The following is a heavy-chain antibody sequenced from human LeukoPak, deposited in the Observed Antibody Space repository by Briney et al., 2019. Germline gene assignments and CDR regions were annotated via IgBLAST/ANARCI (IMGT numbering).Heavy chain of an antibody. CDR3: ASAQSSGSCSY. CDR1: GFTFSSYS. Sequence: GGSLRLSCAASGFTFSSYSMNWVRQAPGKGLEWVSSISSSSSYIYYADSVKGRFTISRDNAKNSLYLQMNSLRAEDTAVYYCASAQSSGSCSYWGQGTLVTVSS. CDR2: ISSSSSYI. D-gene: IGHD1-26*01. J-gene: IGHJ4*02. V-gene: IGHV3-21*01.